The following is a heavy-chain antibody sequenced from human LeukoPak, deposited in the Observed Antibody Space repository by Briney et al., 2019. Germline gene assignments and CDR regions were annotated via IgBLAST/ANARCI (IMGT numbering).Heavy chain of an antibody. CDR1: GGSISGYY. CDR3: ARDDGSGWYHY. V-gene: IGHV4-4*07. J-gene: IGHJ4*02. CDR2: MHTSGST. D-gene: IGHD6-19*01. Sequence: SETLSLTCTVSGGSISGYYWNWIRQPAGKGLEWIGRMHTSGSTNYNPSLKSRITVSVDTSKNQFSLKLNSLTAADTAVYYCARDDGSGWYHYWGQGTLVTVSS.